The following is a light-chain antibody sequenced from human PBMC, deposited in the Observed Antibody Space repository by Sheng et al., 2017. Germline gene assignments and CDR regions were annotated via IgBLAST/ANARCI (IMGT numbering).Light chain of an antibody. CDR2: DNS. J-gene: IGLJ3*02. CDR1: NIGNKN. V-gene: IGLV3-21*02. CDR3: QLWDISGDHWV. Sequence: SSVLTQPPSVSVAPGQTARVTCEGNNIGNKNVHWYQQKPGQAPVLVVYDNSVRPSGIPERFSGSLSGNTAALTISRVEAGDEADFYCQLWDISGDHWVFGGGTRLTVL.